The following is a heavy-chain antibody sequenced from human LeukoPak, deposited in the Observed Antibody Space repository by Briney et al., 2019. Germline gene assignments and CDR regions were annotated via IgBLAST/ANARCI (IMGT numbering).Heavy chain of an antibody. Sequence: SVKVSCKASGGTFSSYAISWVRQAPGQGLEWMGRIIPILGIANYAQKLQGRVTMTTDTTTSTAYMELRSLRSDDTAVYYCARDLETSLGFYYYYYGMDIWGQGTTVTVSS. CDR3: ARDLETSLGFYYYYYGMDI. CDR2: IIPILGIA. V-gene: IGHV1-69*04. J-gene: IGHJ6*02. D-gene: IGHD3-10*01. CDR1: GGTFSSYA.